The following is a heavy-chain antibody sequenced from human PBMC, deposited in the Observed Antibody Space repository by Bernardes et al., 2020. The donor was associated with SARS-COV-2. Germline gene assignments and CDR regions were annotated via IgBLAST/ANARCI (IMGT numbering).Heavy chain of an antibody. CDR3: TTDVDYDSSDQGGYFDL. D-gene: IGHD3-22*01. J-gene: IGHJ2*01. CDR2: IKSKTDGGTT. V-gene: IGHV3-15*01. Sequence: GGSLRLSCAASGFTFSNAWMSWVRQAPGKGLEWVGRIKSKTDGGTTDYAAPVKGRFTISRDDSKNTLYLQMNSLKTEDTAVYYCTTDVDYDSSDQGGYFDLWGRGTLVTVSS. CDR1: GFTFSNAW.